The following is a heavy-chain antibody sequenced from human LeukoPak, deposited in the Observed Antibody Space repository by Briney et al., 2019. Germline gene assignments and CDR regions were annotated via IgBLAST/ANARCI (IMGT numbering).Heavy chain of an antibody. CDR2: ISGSGGST. D-gene: IGHD1-1*01. CDR1: GFTFSSYA. V-gene: IGHV3-23*01. J-gene: IGHJ5*02. Sequence: PGGSLRLSCAASGFTFSSYAMSWVRQAPGKGLEWVSAISGSGGSTYYADSVKGRFTISRDNSKNTLYLQMNSLRAEDTAVYYCAKDRGQLSPGWYNWFDPWGQGTLVTVSS. CDR3: AKDRGQLSPGWYNWFDP.